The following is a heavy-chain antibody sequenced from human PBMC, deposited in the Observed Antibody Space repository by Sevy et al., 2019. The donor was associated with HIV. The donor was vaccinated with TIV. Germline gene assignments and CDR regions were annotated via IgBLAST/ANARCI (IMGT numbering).Heavy chain of an antibody. Sequence: GGSLRLSCAASGFTFSSYAMSWVRQAPGKGLEWVSAISGSGGSTYYADSVKGRFTISRGNSKNTLYLQMNSLRTEDTAVYYCAKAGARPRHGYSGYDPAPYYYYYYMDVWGKGTTVTVSS. CDR2: ISGSGGST. V-gene: IGHV3-23*01. CDR3: AKAGARPRHGYSGYDPAPYYYYYYMDV. D-gene: IGHD5-12*01. J-gene: IGHJ6*03. CDR1: GFTFSSYA.